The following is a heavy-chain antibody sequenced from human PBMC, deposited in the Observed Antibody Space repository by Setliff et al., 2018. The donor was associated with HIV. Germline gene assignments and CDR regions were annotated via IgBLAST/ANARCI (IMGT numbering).Heavy chain of an antibody. D-gene: IGHD6-19*01. V-gene: IGHV1-18*01. CDR3: AREPSGWYSKDNWFDP. Sequence: GASVKVSCKASGYSSTSYGIAWVRQAPGQGLEWMGWISVYNGDTKYAQKLQDRVTMTIDTATRTAYMEVRRLRSDDTAVYYCAREPSGWYSKDNWFDPWGQGTLVTVSS. CDR1: GYSSTSYG. CDR2: ISVYNGDT. J-gene: IGHJ5*02.